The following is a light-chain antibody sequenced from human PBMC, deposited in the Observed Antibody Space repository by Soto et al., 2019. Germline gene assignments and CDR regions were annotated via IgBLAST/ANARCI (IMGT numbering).Light chain of an antibody. CDR3: SSYTSDSSYV. CDR2: EVS. J-gene: IGLJ1*01. V-gene: IGLV2-14*01. Sequence: QSALTQPASVSGSPGQSITISCTGTSSDVGGYNYVSWYQQHPGKAPKLMIYEVSKRPSGVSNRFSASKSGNTASLFVSGLQAEDEADYYCSSYTSDSSYVFGSGTKVTVL. CDR1: SSDVGGYNY.